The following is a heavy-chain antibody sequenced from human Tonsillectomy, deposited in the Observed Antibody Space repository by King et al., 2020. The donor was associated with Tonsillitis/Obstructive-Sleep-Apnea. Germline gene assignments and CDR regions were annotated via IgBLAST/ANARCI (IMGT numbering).Heavy chain of an antibody. CDR1: GGSISSSSYY. D-gene: IGHD2-2*01. Sequence: LQLQESGPGLVKPSETLSLTCTVSGGSISSSSYYWGWIRQPPGKGLEWIGTIYYSGSTYYNPSLKSRVTISVDTSKNQFSLKLSSVTAADTAVYYCARPTADIVVVPAAPPHYYYYMDVWGKGTTVTVSS. V-gene: IGHV4-39*01. CDR3: ARPTADIVVVPAAPPHYYYYMDV. J-gene: IGHJ6*03. CDR2: IYYSGST.